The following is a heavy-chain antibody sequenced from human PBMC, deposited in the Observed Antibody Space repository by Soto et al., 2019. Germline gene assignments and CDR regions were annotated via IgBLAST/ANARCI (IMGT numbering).Heavy chain of an antibody. Sequence: GGSLRLSCAASGFTLSSYGMHWVRQAPGKGLEWVAVISYDGSNKYYADSVKGRFTISRDNSKNTLYLQMNSLRAEDTAVYYCAKTPPYSSSSHFDYWGQGTLVTVSS. CDR2: ISYDGSNK. CDR3: AKTPPYSSSSHFDY. CDR1: GFTLSSYG. J-gene: IGHJ4*02. D-gene: IGHD6-6*01. V-gene: IGHV3-30*18.